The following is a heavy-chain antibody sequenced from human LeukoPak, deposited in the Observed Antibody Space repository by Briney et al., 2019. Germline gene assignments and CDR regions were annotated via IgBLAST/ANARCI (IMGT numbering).Heavy chain of an antibody. CDR3: ARGEGSGGPYYYYYGMDV. Sequence: SETLSLTCTVSGGSISSYYWSWIRQPPGKGLEWIGYIYYSGSTNYNPSLKSRVIISVDTSKNQFSLKLSSVTAADTAVYYCARGEGSGGPYYYYYGMDVWGQGTTVTVSS. V-gene: IGHV4-59*01. D-gene: IGHD3-3*01. J-gene: IGHJ6*02. CDR1: GGSISSYY. CDR2: IYYSGST.